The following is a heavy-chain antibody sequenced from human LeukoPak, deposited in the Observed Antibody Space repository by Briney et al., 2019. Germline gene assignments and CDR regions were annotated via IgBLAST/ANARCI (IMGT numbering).Heavy chain of an antibody. CDR2: IYYSETT. V-gene: IGHV4-39*01. CDR1: GGSINTANYY. Sequence: SETLSLTCTVSGGSINTANYYWGWLRQPPGKGLEWIGSIYYSETTYDNPSLKSRVTISIETSRNQFSLRLSSVTASDTAVYYCARQRADYYYYYVDVWGEGTTVAVS. J-gene: IGHJ6*03. CDR3: ARQRADYYYYYVDV.